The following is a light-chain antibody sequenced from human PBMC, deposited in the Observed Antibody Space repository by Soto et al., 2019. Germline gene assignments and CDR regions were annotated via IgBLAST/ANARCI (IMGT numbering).Light chain of an antibody. CDR2: AAS. Sequence: DIQMTQSPSSLSASVGDRVTVTFRASQTIGSYLNWYQHQPGRAPKLLIYAASSLQSGVPSRFSGSGSGTAFTLTISSLQPEDFATYYCQQSYSAPQTFGQGTKVDIK. CDR3: QQSYSAPQT. J-gene: IGKJ1*01. CDR1: QTIGSY. V-gene: IGKV1-39*01.